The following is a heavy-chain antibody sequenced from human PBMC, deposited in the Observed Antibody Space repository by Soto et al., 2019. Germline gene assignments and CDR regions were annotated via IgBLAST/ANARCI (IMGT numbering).Heavy chain of an antibody. J-gene: IGHJ4*02. CDR2: IKSKTDGGKT. V-gene: IGHV3-15*07. Sequence: ELQLVEAGGGLVKPGGSLRLSCAASGFTFSNAWMNCVRQAPGKRLEWVGRIKSKTDGGKTDYAAPVKGRFTISIDNSIIALYLQMNRLIREVIGVWYYSTVGPCDVWGQGTLVSGSS. CDR1: GFTFSNAW. CDR3: STVGPCDV.